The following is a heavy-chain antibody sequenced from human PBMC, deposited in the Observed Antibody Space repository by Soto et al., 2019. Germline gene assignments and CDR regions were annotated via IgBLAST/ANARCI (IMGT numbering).Heavy chain of an antibody. D-gene: IGHD3-3*01. J-gene: IGHJ4*02. CDR3: ARARPSPEWLFDY. V-gene: IGHV3-23*01. CDR2: ISGSGGST. CDR1: GFTFSSYA. Sequence: GGSLRLSCAASGFTFSSYAMSWVRQAPGKGLEWVSGISGSGGSTYYADSVKGRFTISRDNAKNSLYLQMNSLRAEDTAVYFCARARPSPEWLFDYWGQGTLVTVSS.